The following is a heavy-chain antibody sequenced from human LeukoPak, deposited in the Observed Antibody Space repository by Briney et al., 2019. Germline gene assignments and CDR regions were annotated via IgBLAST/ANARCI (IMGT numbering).Heavy chain of an antibody. CDR3: ARVGYCSSTSCLYYYYGMDV. J-gene: IGHJ6*02. Sequence: GGSLRLSCAASGFTFSSYGMHWVRQAPGKGLEWVAVIWYDGSNKYYADSVKGRFTISRDNSKNTLYLQMNSLRAEDTAVYYCARVGYCSSTSCLYYYYGMDVWGQGTTVIVSS. D-gene: IGHD2-2*03. CDR1: GFTFSSYG. V-gene: IGHV3-33*01. CDR2: IWYDGSNK.